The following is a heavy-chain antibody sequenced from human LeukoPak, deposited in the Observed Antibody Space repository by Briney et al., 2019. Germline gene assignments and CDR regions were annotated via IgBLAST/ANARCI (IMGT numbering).Heavy chain of an antibody. V-gene: IGHV3-23*01. CDR3: AKSDYYDESGHPSSFEY. CDR2: VRGSGDTT. Sequence: GGSLRLSCAASGFPFSSYAMSWVRQPPGKGLEWVSGVRGSGDTTYYADSVKGRFTISRDNSKNTLYLQMDSLRAEDAAIYYCAKSDYYDESGHPSSFEYWGQGTLVTVSS. D-gene: IGHD3-16*01. CDR1: GFPFSSYA. J-gene: IGHJ4*02.